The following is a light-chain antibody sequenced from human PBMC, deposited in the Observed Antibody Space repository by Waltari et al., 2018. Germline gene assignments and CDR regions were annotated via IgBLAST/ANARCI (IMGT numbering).Light chain of an antibody. CDR2: DVS. V-gene: IGLV2-14*01. Sequence: QSALTQPASVSGSPGQSITISCTGTSSDVGGYNYVSWYQQQAGKAPTLMIDDVSKRPSGVSSRFSRSKSGNTAPLTISGLQAEDEADYYCSSYTSSSCVVFGGGTKLTVL. CDR1: SSDVGGYNY. J-gene: IGLJ2*01. CDR3: SSYTSSSCVV.